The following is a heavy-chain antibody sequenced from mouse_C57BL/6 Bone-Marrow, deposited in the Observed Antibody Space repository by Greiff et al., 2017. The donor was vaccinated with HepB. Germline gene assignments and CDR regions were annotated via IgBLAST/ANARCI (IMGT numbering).Heavy chain of an antibody. D-gene: IGHD3-2*02. V-gene: IGHV1-53*01. Sequence: VQLQESGTELVKPGASVKLSCKASGYTFTSYWMHWVKQRPGQGLEWIGNINPSNGGTNYNEKFKSKATLTVDKSSSTAYMQLSSLTSEDSAVYYCARRSKLRRGFAYWGQGTLVTVSA. CDR1: GYTFTSYW. CDR2: INPSNGGT. CDR3: ARRSKLRRGFAY. J-gene: IGHJ3*01.